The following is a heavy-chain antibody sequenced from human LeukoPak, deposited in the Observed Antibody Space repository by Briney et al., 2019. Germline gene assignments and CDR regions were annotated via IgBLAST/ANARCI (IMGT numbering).Heavy chain of an antibody. CDR3: ARDRGDSGYDS. Sequence: SETLSLTCTVSGGSVTRGSFYWSWIRQPPGKGLEWIAYIYSGGSSSYSPSLKSRVTISIDTSKNQISLKMRALTAADTAVYYCARDRGDSGYDSWGQGTLVTVSS. CDR1: GGSVTRGSFY. D-gene: IGHD3-22*01. V-gene: IGHV4-61*01. CDR2: IYSGGSS. J-gene: IGHJ4*02.